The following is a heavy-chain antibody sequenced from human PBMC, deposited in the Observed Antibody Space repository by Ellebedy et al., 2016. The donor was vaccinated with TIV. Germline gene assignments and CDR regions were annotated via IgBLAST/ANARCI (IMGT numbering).Heavy chain of an antibody. Sequence: GESLKISCAASGFTFSSYSMYWVRQAPGKGLEWVAVLSSDASIKYYADSVKGRFTISRDNSESTVFLQMKSLRAEDTALYFCARAPPGGNVDYWGQGTLVTVSS. D-gene: IGHD1-26*01. V-gene: IGHV3-30-3*01. CDR2: LSSDASIK. CDR1: GFTFSSYS. J-gene: IGHJ4*02. CDR3: ARAPPGGNVDY.